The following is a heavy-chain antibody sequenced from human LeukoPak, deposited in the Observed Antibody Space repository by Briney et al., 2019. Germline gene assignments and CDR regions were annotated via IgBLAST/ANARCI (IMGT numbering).Heavy chain of an antibody. CDR1: GGSISSGDYY. J-gene: IGHJ4*02. CDR2: IYYSGST. D-gene: IGHD6-13*01. CDR3: ARAGIAVAEGGAYFDY. V-gene: IGHV4-30-4*01. Sequence: NPSETLSLTCTVSGGSISSGDYYWSWIRQPPGKGLEWIGYIYYSGSTYYNPSLKSRVTISVDTSKNQFSLKLSSVTAADTAVYYCARAGIAVAEGGAYFDYWGQGTLVTVSS.